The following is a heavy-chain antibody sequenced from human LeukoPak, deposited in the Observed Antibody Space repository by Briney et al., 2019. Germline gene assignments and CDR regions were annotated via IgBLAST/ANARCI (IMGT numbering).Heavy chain of an antibody. J-gene: IGHJ4*02. CDR2: ISAYNGHT. CDR3: ARVGSYGYAGGDY. V-gene: IGHV1-18*01. D-gene: IGHD3-16*01. Sequence: GASVKVSRKGSGYTFNQYGISWVRQAPGQGLEWMGWISAYNGHTNYPQKLQGRITMTTDTSTSTGYLELRSLRSDDTAVYYCARVGSYGYAGGDYWGQGTLVTVSS. CDR1: GYTFNQYG.